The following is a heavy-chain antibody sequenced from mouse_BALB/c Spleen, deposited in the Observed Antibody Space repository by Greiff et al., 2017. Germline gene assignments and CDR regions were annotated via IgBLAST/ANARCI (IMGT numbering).Heavy chain of an antibody. CDR2: IWAGGST. D-gene: IGHD1-2*01. J-gene: IGHJ4*01. V-gene: IGHV2-9*02. CDR3: ARGFYYGYVDAMDY. Sequence: VKLMESGPGLVAPSQSLSITCTVSGFSLTSYGVHWVRQPPGKGLEWLGVIWAGGSTNYNSALMSRLSISKDNSKSQVFLKMNSLQTDDTAMYYCARGFYYGYVDAMDYWGQGTSVTVSS. CDR1: GFSLTSYG.